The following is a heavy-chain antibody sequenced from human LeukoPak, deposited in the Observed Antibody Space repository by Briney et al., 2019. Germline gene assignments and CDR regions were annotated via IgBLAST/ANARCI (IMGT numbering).Heavy chain of an antibody. Sequence: GGSLRFSCTASGLTFSGYSMNWIRQAPGKGLEWVSSFGTRSTSIYHAGSVKGRFAISRDNAKNSLYLQMNSLRAEDTAVYYCAREVSEGFDFWGQGTLVTVSS. D-gene: IGHD3-22*01. V-gene: IGHV3-21*01. CDR1: GLTFSGYS. CDR2: FGTRSTSI. CDR3: AREVSEGFDF. J-gene: IGHJ4*02.